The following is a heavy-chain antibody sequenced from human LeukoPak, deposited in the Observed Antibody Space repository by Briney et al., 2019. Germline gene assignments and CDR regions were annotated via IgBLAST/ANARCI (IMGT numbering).Heavy chain of an antibody. V-gene: IGHV4-4*07. D-gene: IGHD6-19*01. CDR1: GGSISSYY. CDR2: IYTSGST. Sequence: NPSETLSLTCTVSGGSISSYYWSWIRQPAGKGLEWIGRIYTSGSTNYNPSLKSRVTMSVDTSKNQFSLKLSSVTAADTAVYYCARQIAVAGRDAFDIWGQGTMVTVSS. J-gene: IGHJ3*02. CDR3: ARQIAVAGRDAFDI.